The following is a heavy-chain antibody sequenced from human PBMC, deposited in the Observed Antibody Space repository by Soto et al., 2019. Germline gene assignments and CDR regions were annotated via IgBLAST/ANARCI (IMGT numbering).Heavy chain of an antibody. D-gene: IGHD1-26*01. V-gene: IGHV3-53*01. CDR3: ARHRHPRGTVGATSPLDP. Sequence: GGSLRLSCAISGFSVSSNYLSWVRQAPGKGLEWVSVHYSGGGTYYADSVQGRFTISRDKSNNTLYLQMRRVRAEDTAVYFCARHRHPRGTVGATSPLDPWGQGTQVTVSS. J-gene: IGHJ5*02. CDR1: GFSVSSNY. CDR2: HYSGGGT.